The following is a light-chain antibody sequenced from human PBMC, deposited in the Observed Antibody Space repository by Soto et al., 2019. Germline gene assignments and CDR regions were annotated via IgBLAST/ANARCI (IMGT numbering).Light chain of an antibody. CDR2: AAS. V-gene: IGKV1-17*01. J-gene: IGKJ5*01. CDR1: QAIRND. CDR3: QQFKNYPIT. Sequence: SLMTQSPSSLSASLGDRVTITFRASQAIRNDLGWYQQKPAKAPKRLIYAASSLQSGVPSRFSGSGSGTEFTLTISSLQPEDSATYFCQQFKNYPITFGQGTRLEI.